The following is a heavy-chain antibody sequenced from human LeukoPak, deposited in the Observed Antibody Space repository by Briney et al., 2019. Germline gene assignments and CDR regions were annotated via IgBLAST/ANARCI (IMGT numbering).Heavy chain of an antibody. J-gene: IGHJ4*02. Sequence: SETLSLTCAVYGGSFSGYYWSWIRQPPGKGLEWIGEINHSGSTNYNPSLKSRVTISVDTSKNQFSLKLSSVTAADTAVYYCARSLYQLLFYSAFDYWGQGTLVTVSS. CDR1: GGSFSGYY. V-gene: IGHV4-34*01. CDR2: INHSGST. CDR3: ARSLYQLLFYSAFDY. D-gene: IGHD2-2*01.